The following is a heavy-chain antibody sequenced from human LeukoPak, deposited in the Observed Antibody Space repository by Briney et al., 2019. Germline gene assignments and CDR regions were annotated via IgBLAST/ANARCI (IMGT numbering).Heavy chain of an antibody. J-gene: IGHJ4*02. CDR2: ICYDGNNK. CDR3: ARDGGTSHFDY. Sequence: PGRSLRLSCAASGFTFSSYGMHWVRQAPGKGLEWVAVICYDGNNKYYADSVKGRFTISRDNSKNTLYLQMNSLRAEDTAVYYCARDGGTSHFDYWGQGTLVSVSS. CDR1: GFTFSSYG. D-gene: IGHD4-23*01. V-gene: IGHV3-33*08.